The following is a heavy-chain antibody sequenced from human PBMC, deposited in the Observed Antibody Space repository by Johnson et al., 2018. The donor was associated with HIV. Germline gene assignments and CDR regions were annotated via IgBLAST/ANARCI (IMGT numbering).Heavy chain of an antibody. J-gene: IGHJ3*02. CDR3: AKGLIGAFDI. V-gene: IGHV3-11*01. CDR1: GFIFSDHY. CDR2: IVGSGSTI. Sequence: QVQLVESGGGLVQPGGSLRLSCAASGFIFSDHYMDWVRQGPGKGLEWVSDIVGSGSTIYYADSVKGRFTISRDNAKNSLYLQMNSLRAEDTAVYYCAKGLIGAFDIWGQGTMVTVSS. D-gene: IGHD2/OR15-2a*01.